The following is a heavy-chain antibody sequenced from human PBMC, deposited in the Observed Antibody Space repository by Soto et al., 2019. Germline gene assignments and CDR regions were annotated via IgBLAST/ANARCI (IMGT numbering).Heavy chain of an antibody. CDR2: ISGSGGST. CDR3: AKDGRAYYYGMDV. Sequence: EVQLLESGGGLVQPGGSLRLSCAASGFTFSSYAMSWVRQAPGKGLEWVSAISGSGGSTYYADSVKGRFTISRDNSKNTLYLQMNSVRAEDTAVYYCAKDGRAYYYGMDVWGQGTTVTVSS. V-gene: IGHV3-23*01. CDR1: GFTFSSYA. J-gene: IGHJ6*02.